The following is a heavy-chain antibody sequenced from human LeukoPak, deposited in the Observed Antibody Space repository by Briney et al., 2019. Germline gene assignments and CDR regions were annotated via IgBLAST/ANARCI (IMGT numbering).Heavy chain of an antibody. CDR2: IYSGGST. CDR1: GFTFSSYA. Sequence: GGSLRLSCAASGFTFSSYAMSWVRQAPGKGLEWVSVIYSGGSTYYADSVKGRFTISRDNSKNTLYLQMNSLRAEDTAVYYCASNFDYWGQGTLVTVSS. V-gene: IGHV3-53*01. J-gene: IGHJ4*02. CDR3: ASNFDY.